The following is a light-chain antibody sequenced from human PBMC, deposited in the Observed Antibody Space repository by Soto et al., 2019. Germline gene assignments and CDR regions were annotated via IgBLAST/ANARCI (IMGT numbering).Light chain of an antibody. CDR1: TSNVGTNT. CDR2: NNN. CDR3: AAWDETLSGPV. V-gene: IGLV1-44*01. Sequence: QSVLTQPPSASGNPGQRVTISCSGSTSNVGTNTVNWYQQLPGTAPKLLIFNNNNRPSGVPARFSGSSSGTSASLAISDLQSEDEADYYCAAWDETLSGPVFGGGTKVTVL. J-gene: IGLJ2*01.